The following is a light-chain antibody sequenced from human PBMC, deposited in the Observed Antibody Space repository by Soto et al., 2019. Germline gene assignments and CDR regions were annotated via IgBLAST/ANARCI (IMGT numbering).Light chain of an antibody. V-gene: IGKV3-20*01. Sequence: EIVLTQSPGTLSLSPGERATLSCRASESVASSYLAWYQQKPGQAPRLLIYGASSRATGTPDRFSGRGSGTDFTLTISRLEPEDFAVYYCQQYGSSPWAFGPGTKVEIK. CDR2: GAS. CDR3: QQYGSSPWA. J-gene: IGKJ1*01. CDR1: ESVASSY.